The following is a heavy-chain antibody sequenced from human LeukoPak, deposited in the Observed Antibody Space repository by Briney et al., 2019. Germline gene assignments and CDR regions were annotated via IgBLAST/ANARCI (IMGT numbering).Heavy chain of an antibody. CDR2: TAGSGISK. J-gene: IGHJ4*02. CDR1: GFTFNNYA. Sequence: GGSLRLSCVASGFTFNNYAMSWVRQAPGRGLEWASSTAGSGISKDYADSVKGRFTISKDKSKNTLYLLMDNLRAEDTGVYFCARLPTFYYDSSGYHYDYWGQGTLVTVSS. V-gene: IGHV3-23*01. D-gene: IGHD3-22*01. CDR3: ARLPTFYYDSSGYHYDY.